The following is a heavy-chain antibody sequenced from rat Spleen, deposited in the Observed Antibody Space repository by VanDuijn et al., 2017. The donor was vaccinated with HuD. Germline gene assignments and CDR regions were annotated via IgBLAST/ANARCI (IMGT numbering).Heavy chain of an antibody. D-gene: IGHD1-3*01. J-gene: IGHJ2*01. V-gene: IGHV2-30*01. CDR3: ARLTIGS. Sequence: QVQLKESGPGLVQPSQTLSLTCTVSGFSLTSYNVHWVRQSTGKGLEWMGIIWTGGNTAYNSALKSRLTISRDTSKSQVFLTMNSLQTEDTAMYFCARLTIGSWGQGVMVTVSS. CDR1: GFSLTSYN. CDR2: IWTGGNT.